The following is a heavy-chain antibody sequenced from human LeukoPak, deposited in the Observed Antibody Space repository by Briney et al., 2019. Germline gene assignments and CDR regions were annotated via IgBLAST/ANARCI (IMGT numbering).Heavy chain of an antibody. CDR1: GFTFSSYA. Sequence: GGSLRLSCAASGFTFSSYAMSWVRQAPGKGLDWVSAISGSGGSTYYADSVKGRFTISRDNSKITLYLQMNSLRAEDTAVYYCAKDPDIAAAHWFDPWGQGTLVTVSS. CDR3: AKDPDIAAAHWFDP. J-gene: IGHJ5*02. D-gene: IGHD6-13*01. V-gene: IGHV3-23*01. CDR2: ISGSGGST.